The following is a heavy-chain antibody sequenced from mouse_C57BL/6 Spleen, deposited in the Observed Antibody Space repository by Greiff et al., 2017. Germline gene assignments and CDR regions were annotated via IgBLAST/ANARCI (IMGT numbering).Heavy chain of an antibody. D-gene: IGHD1-1*01. CDR1: GYSFTGYY. Sequence: EVQLQQSGPELVKPGASVKISCKASGYSFTGYYMNWVKQSPEKSLEWIGEINPSTGGTTYNQKFKAKATLTVDKSSSTAYMQLKSLTSEDSAVYYCARSRGYYGSSPFDYWGQGTTLTVSS. V-gene: IGHV1-42*01. CDR3: ARSRGYYGSSPFDY. J-gene: IGHJ2*01. CDR2: INPSTGGT.